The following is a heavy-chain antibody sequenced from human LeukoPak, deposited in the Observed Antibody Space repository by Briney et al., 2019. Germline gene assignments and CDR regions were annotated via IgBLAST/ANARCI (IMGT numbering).Heavy chain of an antibody. CDR2: INHSGST. Sequence: SETLSLTCTVSGGSISSSSYYWGWIRQPPGKGLEWIGEINHSGSTNYNPSLKSRVTISVDTSKNQFSLKLSSVTAADTAVYYCARVPPLYYYDSSGPSMDYYYYGMDVWGQGTTVTVSS. J-gene: IGHJ6*02. CDR1: GGSISSSSYY. V-gene: IGHV4-39*07. CDR3: ARVPPLYYYDSSGPSMDYYYYGMDV. D-gene: IGHD3-22*01.